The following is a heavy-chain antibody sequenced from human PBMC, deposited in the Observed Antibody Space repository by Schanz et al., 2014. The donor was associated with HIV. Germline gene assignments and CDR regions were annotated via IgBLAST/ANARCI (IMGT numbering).Heavy chain of an antibody. CDR3: AKGLTIWLQPPFDY. J-gene: IGHJ4*02. CDR2: ISESGGRT. V-gene: IGHV3-23*04. Sequence: EVQLVESGGGLVEPGGSLRLSCAASGFTFNNYAMTWVRQAPGKGLEWVSSISESGGRTYYADSVNGRFTISRDNSKNTLYLQMTTLRAEDTAVYYCAKGLTIWLQPPFDYWGQGTLVTVSS. D-gene: IGHD5-12*01. CDR1: GFTFNNYA.